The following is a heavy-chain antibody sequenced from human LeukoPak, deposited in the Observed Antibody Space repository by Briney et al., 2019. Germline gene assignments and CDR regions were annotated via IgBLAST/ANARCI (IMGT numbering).Heavy chain of an antibody. Sequence: GGSLRLSCAASGFTFSSYWMSWVRQAPGKGLEGVAHIKQDGSEKYYVDSVKGRFTISRDNAKNSLYLQMNSLRAEDTAVYYCARDRLVRGVIKSYYFDYWGQGTLVTVSS. CDR3: ARDRLVRGVIKSYYFDY. D-gene: IGHD3-10*01. J-gene: IGHJ4*02. CDR1: GFTFSSYW. V-gene: IGHV3-7*01. CDR2: IKQDGSEK.